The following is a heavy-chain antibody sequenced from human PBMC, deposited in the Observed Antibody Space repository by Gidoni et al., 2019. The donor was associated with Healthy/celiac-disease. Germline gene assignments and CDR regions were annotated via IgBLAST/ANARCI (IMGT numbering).Heavy chain of an antibody. CDR2: ISGSGGST. J-gene: IGHJ5*02. CDR3: AKDRRKTMVRGVKSWFDP. CDR1: GFTFSSYA. D-gene: IGHD3-10*01. V-gene: IGHV3-23*01. Sequence: EVQLLESGGGLVQPGGSLRLSCAASGFTFSSYAMSWVRQAPGKGLEWVSAISGSGGSTYYADSVKGRFTISRDNSKNTLYLQMNSLRAEDTAVYYCAKDRRKTMVRGVKSWFDPWGQGTLVTVSS.